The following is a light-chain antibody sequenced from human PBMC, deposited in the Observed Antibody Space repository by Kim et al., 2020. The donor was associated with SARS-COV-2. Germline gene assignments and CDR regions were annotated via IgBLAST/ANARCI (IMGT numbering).Light chain of an antibody. CDR3: NSYTASTTLV. Sequence: LTQPASVSGSPGQSITISCTGTNSDVGAYNYVSWYQQHPGKVPKLMIYDVSKRPSGVSNRFSGSKSGNTASLTISGLQAEDEADYYCNSYTASTTLVFGGGTQLTVL. V-gene: IGLV2-14*03. CDR1: NSDVGAYNY. CDR2: DVS. J-gene: IGLJ3*02.